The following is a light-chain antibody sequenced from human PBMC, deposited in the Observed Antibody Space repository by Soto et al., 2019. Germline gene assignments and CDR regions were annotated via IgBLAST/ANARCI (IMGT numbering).Light chain of an antibody. CDR1: QSVSSSY. CDR2: GAS. CDR3: QQYGSALQT. J-gene: IGKJ1*01. Sequence: EIVLTQSPGTLSLSPGERATLSCRASQSVSSSYLAWYQQKPGQAPRLLIYGASSRATGIPDRFSGSGSGTDFTLIISRLEPEDCAVYYCQQYGSALQTFGQGTKV. V-gene: IGKV3-20*01.